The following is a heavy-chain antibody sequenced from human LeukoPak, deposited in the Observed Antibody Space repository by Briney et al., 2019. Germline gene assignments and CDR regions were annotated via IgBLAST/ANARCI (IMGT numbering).Heavy chain of an antibody. CDR3: ARAYQDFMVRGVIFWFDP. CDR1: GFTFSDYY. J-gene: IGHJ5*02. CDR2: ISSSSYT. D-gene: IGHD3-10*01. Sequence: GGSLRLSCAASGFTFSDYYMSWIRQAPGKGLEWVSYISSSSYTNYADSVKGRFTISRDNAKNSLYLQMSSLRAEDTAVYYCARAYQDFMVRGVIFWFDPWGQGTLVTVSS. V-gene: IGHV3-11*06.